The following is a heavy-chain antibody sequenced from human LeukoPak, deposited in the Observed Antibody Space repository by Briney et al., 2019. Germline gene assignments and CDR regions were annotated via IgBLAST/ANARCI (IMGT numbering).Heavy chain of an antibody. D-gene: IGHD3-10*01. J-gene: IGHJ6*02. CDR3: ARENNFGSGMDV. CDR1: GFTVSSNS. Sequence: GGSLRLSCAASGFTVSSNSTNWVRQAPGKGLQWVSVIYSGGSTYYADSVKGRFTISRDNSKNTLYLQMNSLRAEDTAVYYCARENNFGSGMDVWGQGTTVTVSS. V-gene: IGHV3-53*01. CDR2: IYSGGST.